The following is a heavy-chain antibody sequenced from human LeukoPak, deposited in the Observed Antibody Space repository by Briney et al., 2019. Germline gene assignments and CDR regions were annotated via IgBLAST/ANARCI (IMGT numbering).Heavy chain of an antibody. CDR1: GGSISSYY. Sequence: SETLSLTCTVSGGSISSYYWSWIRQPPGKGLEWIGYIYYSGSTNYNLSLKSRVTISVDTSKNQFSLKLSSVTAADTAVYYCARDRTGGPLFDCWGQGTLVTVSS. CDR2: IYYSGST. CDR3: ARDRTGGPLFDC. D-gene: IGHD4-23*01. J-gene: IGHJ4*02. V-gene: IGHV4-59*01.